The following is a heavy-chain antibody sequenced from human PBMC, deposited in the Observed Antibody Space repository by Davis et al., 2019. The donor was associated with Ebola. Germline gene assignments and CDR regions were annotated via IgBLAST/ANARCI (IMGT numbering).Heavy chain of an antibody. CDR2: IYYTGDT. D-gene: IGHD6-19*01. CDR3: ARAWGSVTNGWYDIVDY. J-gene: IGHJ4*02. Sequence: PSETLSLTCTVSGGSISRGGSYWTWIRQHPGKGLEWIGYIYYTGDTYYNPSLKSRLTISVDTSKNQFSLKLTSVTAADTAVYYCARAWGSVTNGWYDIVDYWGQGTLVTVSS. CDR1: GGSISRGGSY. V-gene: IGHV4-31*03.